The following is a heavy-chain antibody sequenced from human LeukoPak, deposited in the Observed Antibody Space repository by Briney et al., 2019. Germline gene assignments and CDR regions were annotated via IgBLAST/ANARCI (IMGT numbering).Heavy chain of an antibody. CDR2: ISSSSTNI. J-gene: IGHJ4*02. D-gene: IGHD5-12*01. Sequence: GGSLRLSCAASGFTISSYNMNWIRQAPGKGLEWVGSISSSSTNIYYAHSVKGRFTISRDNAKKSLSLQMNRLRAEDTAVYYCARDGVATIFGYWGQGTLVTVSS. CDR3: ARDGVATIFGY. CDR1: GFTISSYN. V-gene: IGHV3-21*03.